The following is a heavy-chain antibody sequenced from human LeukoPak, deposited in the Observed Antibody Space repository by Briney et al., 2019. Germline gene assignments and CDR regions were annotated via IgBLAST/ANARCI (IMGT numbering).Heavy chain of an antibody. CDR2: IWYDGSNK. CDR1: GFTFSSYG. D-gene: IGHD2-15*01. Sequence: GGSLRLSCAASGFTFSSYGMHWVRQAPGKGLEWVAVIWYDGSNKYYADSVKGRFTISRDNSKNTLYLQMNSLRAEDTAVYYCARDFSGVVAATPGYYGMDVWGQGTTVTVSS. J-gene: IGHJ6*02. V-gene: IGHV3-33*01. CDR3: ARDFSGVVAATPGYYGMDV.